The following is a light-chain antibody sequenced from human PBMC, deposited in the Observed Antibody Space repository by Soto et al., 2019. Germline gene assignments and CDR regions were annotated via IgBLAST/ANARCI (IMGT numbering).Light chain of an antibody. CDR2: RNN. V-gene: IGLV1-47*01. CDR3: ATWDDSLNGFYA. J-gene: IGLJ1*01. Sequence: QSALTQPPSASGTPGQGVTISCSGSTSNIGSNYVYWYQQLPGTAPKLLIYRNNQRPSGVPDRFSGSKSGTSASLAISGLRSDEEADYFCATWDDSLNGFYAFGTGTKVTVL. CDR1: TSNIGSNY.